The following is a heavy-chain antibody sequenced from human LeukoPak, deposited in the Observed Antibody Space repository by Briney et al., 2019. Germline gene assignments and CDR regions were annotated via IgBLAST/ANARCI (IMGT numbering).Heavy chain of an antibody. V-gene: IGHV4-34*01. CDR3: ARRWDYYGSGSYCDY. D-gene: IGHD3-10*01. Sequence: SEALSLTCAVYGGSFSGYYWSWIRQPPGKGLEWIGEINHSGSTNYNPSLKSRVTISVDTSKNQFSLKLSSVTAADTAVYYCARRWDYYGSGSYCDYWGQGTLVTVSS. CDR1: GGSFSGYY. J-gene: IGHJ4*02. CDR2: INHSGST.